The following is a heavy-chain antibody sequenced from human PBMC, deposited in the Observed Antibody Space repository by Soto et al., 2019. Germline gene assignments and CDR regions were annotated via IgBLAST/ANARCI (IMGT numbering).Heavy chain of an antibody. CDR3: ARRGFLEWFRAFDI. V-gene: IGHV5-51*01. J-gene: IGHJ3*02. CDR2: IYPGDSET. D-gene: IGHD3-3*01. CDR1: GYTFTSYW. Sequence: EVQLVQSGAEVKKPGESLQISCRASGYTFTSYWIGWVRQMPGRGLEWMGIIYPGDSETRYSPSFQGQITISADKSISTAYLQWSSLKASDTAMYFCARRGFLEWFRAFDIWGQGTMVTVSS.